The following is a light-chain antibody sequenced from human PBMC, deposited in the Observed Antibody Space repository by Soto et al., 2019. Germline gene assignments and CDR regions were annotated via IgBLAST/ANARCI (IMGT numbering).Light chain of an antibody. Sequence: QSVLTQPPSVSAAPGQKVTILCSGDSSNIGSSFVSWYQQVPGTAPKLLIFDNDKRHSEISDRFSASKSGASASLDITGLQTGDEADYHCAARDTRLSAVLFGGGTKLTVL. V-gene: IGLV1-51*01. CDR1: SSNIGSSF. CDR3: AARDTRLSAVL. CDR2: DND. J-gene: IGLJ2*01.